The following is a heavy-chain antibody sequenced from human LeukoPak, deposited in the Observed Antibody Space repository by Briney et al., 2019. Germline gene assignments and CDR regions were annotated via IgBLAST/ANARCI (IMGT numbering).Heavy chain of an antibody. D-gene: IGHD2-21*02. V-gene: IGHV3-23*01. Sequence: GGSLRLSCAASGFTFSSTSMSWVRQAPGKGLEWVAVTVGSGGSTYYADSVKGRFTISRDNSKNTLYLQMNSLRAEDTAVYYCAKESAYCSSDCRSLSDYWGQGTLVTVSS. CDR3: AKESAYCSSDCRSLSDY. J-gene: IGHJ4*02. CDR1: GFTFSSTS. CDR2: TVGSGGST.